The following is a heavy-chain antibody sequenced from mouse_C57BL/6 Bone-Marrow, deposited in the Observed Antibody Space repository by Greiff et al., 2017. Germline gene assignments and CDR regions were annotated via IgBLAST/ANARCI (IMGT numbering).Heavy chain of an antibody. D-gene: IGHD1-1*01. CDR3: ASGATVVATLDY. J-gene: IGHJ2*01. Sequence: DVQLQESGPGLVKPSQSLSLTCSVTGYSITSGYYWNWIRQFPGNKLEWMGYISYDGSNNYNPSLKNRISITRDTSKNQFFLKFNSVTTEDTATYYCASGATVVATLDYWGQGTTLTVSS. CDR1: GYSITSGYY. CDR2: ISYDGSN. V-gene: IGHV3-6*01.